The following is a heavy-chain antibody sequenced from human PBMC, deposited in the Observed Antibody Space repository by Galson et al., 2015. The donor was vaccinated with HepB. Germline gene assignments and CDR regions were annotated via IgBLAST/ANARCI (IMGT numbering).Heavy chain of an antibody. Sequence: SVKVSCKASGYKFTGTYVSWVRQAPGQGLEWMGWISAYNGITEYAHEVQGRITMTTDASTSTAYMELRSLRSDDTAVYYCARGGGSSSWYEENDYWGQGTLITVSS. CDR3: ARGGGSSSWYEENDY. V-gene: IGHV1-18*04. J-gene: IGHJ4*02. CDR1: GYKFTGTY. CDR2: ISAYNGIT. D-gene: IGHD6-13*01.